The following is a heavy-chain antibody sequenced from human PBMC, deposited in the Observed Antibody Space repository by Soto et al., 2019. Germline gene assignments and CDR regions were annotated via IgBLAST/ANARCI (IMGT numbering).Heavy chain of an antibody. CDR2: ISSSSTI. V-gene: IGHV3-48*01. D-gene: IGHD4-17*01. J-gene: IGHJ4*02. Sequence: EVQLVESGGGLVQPGGSLRLSCAASGFTFSSYSMNWVRQAPGKGLEWVSYISSSSTIYYADSVKGRFTISRDNAKNSLYLQMNSLRAEDTAVYYCARDPDYGDYALFDYWGQGTLVTVSS. CDR1: GFTFSSYS. CDR3: ARDPDYGDYALFDY.